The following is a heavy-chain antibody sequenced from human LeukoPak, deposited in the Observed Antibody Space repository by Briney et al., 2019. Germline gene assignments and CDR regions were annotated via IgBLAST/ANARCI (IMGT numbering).Heavy chain of an antibody. D-gene: IGHD5-12*01. Sequence: SETLSLTCTVSGGSISSYYWSWIRQPPGKGLEWIGYIYYSGSTNYNPSLKSRVTISVDTSKNQFSLKLSSVTAADTAVYYCAREAAQDIGATPTNLWGQGTLVTVSS. J-gene: IGHJ4*02. CDR3: AREAAQDIGATPTNL. CDR1: GGSISSYY. CDR2: IYYSGST. V-gene: IGHV4-59*12.